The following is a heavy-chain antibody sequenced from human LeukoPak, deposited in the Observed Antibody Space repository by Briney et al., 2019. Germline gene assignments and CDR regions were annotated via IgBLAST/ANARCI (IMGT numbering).Heavy chain of an antibody. CDR3: ATGDIEARGNYYYYYMDV. Sequence: ASVKVSCKASGYTFTGYYMYWVRQAPGKGLEWMGGFDPEDGETIYAQKFQGRVTMTEDTSTDTAYMELSSLRSEDTAVYYCATGDIEARGNYYYYYMDVWGKGTTVTVSS. CDR2: FDPEDGET. V-gene: IGHV1-24*01. CDR1: GYTFTGYY. J-gene: IGHJ6*03. D-gene: IGHD3-10*01.